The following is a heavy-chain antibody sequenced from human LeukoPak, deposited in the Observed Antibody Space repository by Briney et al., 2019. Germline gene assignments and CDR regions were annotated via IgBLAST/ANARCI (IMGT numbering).Heavy chain of an antibody. CDR1: GFTVSSNY. CDR3: TRANSATIPGVDP. CDR2: IHSGGST. J-gene: IGHJ5*02. Sequence: GRSLRLSCAASGFTVSSNYMSWVRQAPGKGLEWVSIIHSGGSTYYADSVKGRFTISRDNSKNTLYLQMNSLRAGDTAVYYCTRANSATIPGVDPWGQGTLVTVSS. V-gene: IGHV3-53*01. D-gene: IGHD1-26*01.